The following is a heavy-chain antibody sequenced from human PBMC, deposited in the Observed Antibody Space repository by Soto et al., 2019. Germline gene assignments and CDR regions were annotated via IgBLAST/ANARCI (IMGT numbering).Heavy chain of an antibody. J-gene: IGHJ4*02. V-gene: IGHV3-30*18. CDR2: ISYDGSNK. Sequence: GGSLRLSXAASGFTFSSYGMHWVRQAPGKGLEWVAVISYDGSNKYYADSVKGRFTISRDNSKNTLYLQMNSLRAEDTAVYYCAKGTLDYWGQGTLVTVSS. CDR3: AKGTLDY. CDR1: GFTFSSYG.